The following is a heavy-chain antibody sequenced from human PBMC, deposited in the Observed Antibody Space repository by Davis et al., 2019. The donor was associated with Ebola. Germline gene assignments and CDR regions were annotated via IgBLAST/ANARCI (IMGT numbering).Heavy chain of an antibody. J-gene: IGHJ4*02. Sequence: GGSLRLSCKVSGHTSTNYWIGWVRQLPGKGLEWMGIINPADPDTRYSPSFQGQATISADRSTSTAYLQWSSLKASDTAMYYCALTNIPVADPAHFDSLGQGALVTVSS. D-gene: IGHD6-19*01. CDR2: INPADPDT. CDR3: ALTNIPVADPAHFDS. V-gene: IGHV5-51*01. CDR1: GHTSTNYW.